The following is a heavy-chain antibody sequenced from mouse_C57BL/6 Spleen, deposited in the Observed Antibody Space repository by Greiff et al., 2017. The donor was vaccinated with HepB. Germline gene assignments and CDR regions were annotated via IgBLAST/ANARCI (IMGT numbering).Heavy chain of an antibody. J-gene: IGHJ2*01. CDR1: GYTFTDYY. V-gene: IGHV1-19*01. CDR2: INPYNGGT. Sequence: VQLQQSGPVLVKPGASVKMSCKASGYTFTDYYMNWVKQSHGKSLEWIGVINPYNGGTSYNQKFKGKATLTVDKSSSTAYMELNSLTSEDSAVYYCARSSITTVVANYFDYWGQGTTLTVSS. D-gene: IGHD1-1*01. CDR3: ARSSITTVVANYFDY.